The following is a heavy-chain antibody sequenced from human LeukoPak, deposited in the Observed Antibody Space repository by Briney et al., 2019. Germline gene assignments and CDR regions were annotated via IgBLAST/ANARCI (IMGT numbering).Heavy chain of an antibody. CDR3: ARVGRGVDTAMAPDY. CDR1: EFTFSYYS. J-gene: IGHJ4*02. CDR2: ISDTGSFI. D-gene: IGHD5-18*01. V-gene: IGHV3-21*01. Sequence: GGSLRLSCAASEFTFSYYSMNWVRQAPGKGLEWVSSISDTGSFISYADSVKGRFTFSRDNTKNSLYLQMNSLRAEDTAVYYCARVGRGVDTAMAPDYWGQGTLVTVSS.